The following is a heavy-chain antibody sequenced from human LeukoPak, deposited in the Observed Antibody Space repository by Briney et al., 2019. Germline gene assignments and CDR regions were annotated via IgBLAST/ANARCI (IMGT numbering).Heavy chain of an antibody. CDR1: GFTVSSNY. V-gene: IGHV3-53*01. J-gene: IGHJ4*02. Sequence: PGGSLRLSCAASGFTVSSNYMSWVRQAPGKGLEWVSVIYSGGSTYYADSVKGRFTIPRDNSKNALYLQMNSLRAEDTAVYYRARTFYDSSGYYDYWGQGTLVTVSS. D-gene: IGHD3-22*01. CDR2: IYSGGST. CDR3: ARTFYDSSGYYDY.